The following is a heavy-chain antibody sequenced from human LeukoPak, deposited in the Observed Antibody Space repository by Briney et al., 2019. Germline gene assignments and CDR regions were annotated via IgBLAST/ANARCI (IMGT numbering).Heavy chain of an antibody. Sequence: SETLSLTCTVSGGSISSGDYYWSWIRQPPGKGLEWIGYIYYSGSTNHNPSLKSRVTISVDTSKNPFSLKLSSVTAADTAVYYCARRNSPGGWFDPWGQGTLVIVSS. CDR2: IYYSGST. V-gene: IGHV4-30-4*01. J-gene: IGHJ5*02. CDR3: ARRNSPGGWFDP. CDR1: GGSISSGDYY. D-gene: IGHD2-21*01.